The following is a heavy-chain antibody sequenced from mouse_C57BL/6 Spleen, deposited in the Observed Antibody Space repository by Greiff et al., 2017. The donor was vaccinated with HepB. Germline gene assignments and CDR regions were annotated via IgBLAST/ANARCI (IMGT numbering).Heavy chain of an antibody. CDR1: GYTFTSYW. D-gene: IGHD2-2*01. J-gene: IGHJ2*01. Sequence: VQLKQPGAELVMPGASVKLSCKASGYTFTSYWMHWVKQRPGQGLEWIGEIDPSDSYTNYYQKFKGKSTLTVDKSSSTAYMQLSSLTSEDSAVYYCARNGYYFDYWGQGTTLTVSS. CDR2: IDPSDSYT. CDR3: ARNGYYFDY. V-gene: IGHV1-69*01.